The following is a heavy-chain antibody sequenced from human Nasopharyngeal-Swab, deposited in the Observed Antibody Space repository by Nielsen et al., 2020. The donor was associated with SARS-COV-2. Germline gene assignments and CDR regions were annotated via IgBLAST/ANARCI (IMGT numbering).Heavy chain of an antibody. Sequence: GESLKISCKGSGSSFTSYWIGWVRQMPGKGLEWMGIIYPGDSDTRYSPSFQGQVTISADKSISTAYLQWSSLKASDTAMYYCARPILTGYYIGWFDPWGQGTLVTVSS. V-gene: IGHV5-51*01. CDR2: IYPGDSDT. J-gene: IGHJ5*02. CDR3: ARPILTGYYIGWFDP. CDR1: GSSFTSYW. D-gene: IGHD3-9*01.